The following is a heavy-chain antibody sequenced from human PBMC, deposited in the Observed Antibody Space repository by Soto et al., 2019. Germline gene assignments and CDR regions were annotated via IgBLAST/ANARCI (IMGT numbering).Heavy chain of an antibody. CDR1: GFTFSSYS. J-gene: IGHJ4*02. V-gene: IGHV3-48*01. CDR3: ARKPENGTTVPFEY. CDR2: ISSSSSTI. D-gene: IGHD1-1*01. Sequence: GGSLRLSCAASGFTFSSYSMNWVRQAPGKGLEWVSYISSSSSTIYYADSVKGRFTISRDNAKNSLYLQMNSLRAEDTAVYYCARKPENGTTVPFEYWGQGTLVTVSS.